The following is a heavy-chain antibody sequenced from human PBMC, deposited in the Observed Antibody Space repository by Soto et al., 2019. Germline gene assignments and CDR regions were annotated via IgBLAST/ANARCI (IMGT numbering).Heavy chain of an antibody. CDR2: IYWDDDK. CDR1: GLSLSTSGEA. Sequence: QITLKESGPTLVKPTQTLTLTCTFSGLSLSTSGEAVGWIRQPPGKALEWLALIYWDDDKRYNPTLKTRLTITKDTPKTQLVLTLTTMDPVDTATYYCAHYVSTSPAGWFDPWGQGILVTVSS. J-gene: IGHJ5*02. CDR3: AHYVSTSPAGWFDP. D-gene: IGHD3-10*02. V-gene: IGHV2-5*02.